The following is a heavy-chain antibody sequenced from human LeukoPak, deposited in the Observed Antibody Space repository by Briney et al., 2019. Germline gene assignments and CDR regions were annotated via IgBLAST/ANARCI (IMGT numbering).Heavy chain of an antibody. CDR3: ARRGLRFLESVKYSWFDP. CDR1: GGSISSYY. V-gene: IGHV4-34*01. D-gene: IGHD3-3*01. Sequence: KPSETLSLTCTVSGGSISSYYWSWIRQPAGKGLEWIGEINHSGSTNYNPSLKSRVTISVGTSKSQFSLKLSSVTAADTAIYFCARRGLRFLESVKYSWFDPWGQGTLVTVSS. CDR2: INHSGST. J-gene: IGHJ5*02.